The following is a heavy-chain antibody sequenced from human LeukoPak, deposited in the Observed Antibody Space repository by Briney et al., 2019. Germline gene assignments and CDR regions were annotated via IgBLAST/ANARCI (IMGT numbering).Heavy chain of an antibody. D-gene: IGHD2-8*01. Sequence: ASLKVSCKASGYTFTCPYIHWMRQAPGQGPEWMGWINPNSGGTKHAQKFQGRVTVTRDTSTSTAYMELSGLRTDDTATYYCARVEYCTKGVCINYDLWGQGTLVTVSS. V-gene: IGHV1-2*02. CDR1: GYTFTCPY. J-gene: IGHJ4*02. CDR3: ARVEYCTKGVCINYDL. CDR2: INPNSGGT.